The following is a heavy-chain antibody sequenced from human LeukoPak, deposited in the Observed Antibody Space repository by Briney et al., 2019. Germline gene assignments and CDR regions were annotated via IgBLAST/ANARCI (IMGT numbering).Heavy chain of an antibody. CDR1: GYTFTGYY. CDR3: AKEGGYCSSGTCYPWWFDP. J-gene: IGHJ5*02. D-gene: IGHD2-15*01. V-gene: IGHV1-2*02. Sequence: GASVTVSFKASGYTFTGYYVHWVRQAPGQGIEWMGWINPNSGGTNYAQKFQGRVTMTRDTSISTAYLELSRLRSDDTAVYYCAKEGGYCSSGTCYPWWFDPWGQGTLVTVSS. CDR2: INPNSGGT.